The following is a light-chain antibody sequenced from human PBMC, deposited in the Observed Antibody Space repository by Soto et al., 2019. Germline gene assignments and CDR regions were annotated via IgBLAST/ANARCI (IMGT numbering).Light chain of an antibody. CDR2: AAS. CDR1: QAIGTD. CDR3: LQDYNYPRT. J-gene: IGKJ1*01. V-gene: IGKV1-6*01. Sequence: AIQMTQSPSSLSASVGDRVTITCRASQAIGTDLGWYHQKPGKAPNLLIYAASSLQTGVPSRFRGSGSGTDFTLTISNLQPEDFATYYCLQDYNYPRTFGQGTKVDI.